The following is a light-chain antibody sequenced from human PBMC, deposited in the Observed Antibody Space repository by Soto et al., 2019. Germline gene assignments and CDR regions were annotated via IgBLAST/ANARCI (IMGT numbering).Light chain of an antibody. Sequence: EIVMTQPPATLSVSPGERATLSCRASQSVSSKLAWYQHKPAQAPRLLIYDTSTRAAGIPARFTGSGSGTDFTLTISSLQSEDFAVYYCQQYNSWRSISFGQGTRLEIK. CDR1: QSVSSK. CDR2: DTS. J-gene: IGKJ5*01. V-gene: IGKV3-15*01. CDR3: QQYNSWRSIS.